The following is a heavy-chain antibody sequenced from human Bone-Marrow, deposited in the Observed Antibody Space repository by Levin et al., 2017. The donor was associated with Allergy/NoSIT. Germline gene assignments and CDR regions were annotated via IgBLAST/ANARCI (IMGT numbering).Heavy chain of an antibody. V-gene: IGHV3-23*01. CDR2: ISGSSDIT. CDR1: GFTFHTSA. J-gene: IGHJ4*02. D-gene: IGHD6-19*01. Sequence: GGSLRLSCTASGFTFHTSAMTWVRQAPGKGLGWVSAISGSSDITSYADSVKGRFTVSRDNSKNMLFLQMDSLRVEDTAVFYCAKGSSGWFQEKDSWGQGTLVTVSS. CDR3: AKGSSGWFQEKDS.